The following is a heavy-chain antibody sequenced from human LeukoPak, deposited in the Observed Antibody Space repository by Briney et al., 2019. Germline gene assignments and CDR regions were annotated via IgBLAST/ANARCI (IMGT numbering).Heavy chain of an antibody. CDR3: AKGPSRVAAAGYFDY. Sequence: GGSLRLSCAASGFTFDDYAMHWVRQAPGKGLEWVSGISWNSGSIGYADSVKGRFTVSRDNAKNSLYLQMNSLRAEDTALYYCAKGPSRVAAAGYFDYWGQGTLVTVSS. CDR1: GFTFDDYA. CDR2: ISWNSGSI. J-gene: IGHJ4*02. D-gene: IGHD6-13*01. V-gene: IGHV3-9*01.